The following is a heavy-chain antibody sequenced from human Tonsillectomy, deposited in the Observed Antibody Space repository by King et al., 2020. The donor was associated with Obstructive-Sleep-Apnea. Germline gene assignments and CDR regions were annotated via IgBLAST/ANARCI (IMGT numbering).Heavy chain of an antibody. D-gene: IGHD5-18*01. CDR3: ARAVTFDY. J-gene: IGHJ4*02. CDR2: INHSGSP. V-gene: IGHV4-34*01. CDR1: GGSFSGYY. Sequence: VQLQQWGAGLLKPTETLSLTCAVYGGSFSGYYWSWIRQPPGKGLEWIGEINHSGSPNYNPALKSRVTISVDTSKNQFSLKLSSVTAADTAVYYCARAVTFDYWGQGTLVTVSS.